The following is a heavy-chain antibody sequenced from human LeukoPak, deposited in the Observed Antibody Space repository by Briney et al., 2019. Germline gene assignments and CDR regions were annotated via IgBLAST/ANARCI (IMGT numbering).Heavy chain of an antibody. CDR2: IWCDGSNK. D-gene: IGHD5-18*01. V-gene: IGHV3-33*01. Sequence: PGRSLRLSCAASGFTFSSYGMHWVRQAPGKGLEWVAVIWCDGSNKYYADSVKGRFTISRDNSKNTLYLQMNSLRAEDTAVYYCARETIYSYGYGSDVDYWGQGPLVTVSS. CDR3: ARETIYSYGYGSDVDY. J-gene: IGHJ4*02. CDR1: GFTFSSYG.